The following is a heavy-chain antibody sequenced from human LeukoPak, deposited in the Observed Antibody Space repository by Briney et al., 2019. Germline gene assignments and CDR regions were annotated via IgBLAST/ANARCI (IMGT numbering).Heavy chain of an antibody. J-gene: IGHJ4*02. V-gene: IGHV1-24*01. CDR2: FDPEDGET. CDR3: ARAAVGGDCYDY. Sequence: ASVKVSCKVSGYTLTELSMHWVRQAPGKGLEWMGGFDPEDGETIYAQKFQGRVTMTRDTSTSTVYMELSSLRSEDTAVYYCARAAVGGDCYDYWGQGTLVTVSS. CDR1: GYTLTELS. D-gene: IGHD2-21*01.